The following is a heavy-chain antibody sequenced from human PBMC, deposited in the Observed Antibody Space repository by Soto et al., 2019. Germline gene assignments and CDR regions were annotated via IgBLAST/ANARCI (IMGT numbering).Heavy chain of an antibody. V-gene: IGHV4-39*01. J-gene: IGHJ4*02. Sequence: SETLYLTCTVSADSISNFRYYWGWIRQPPGKELEWIGTYYYSGSIYPNPSLKSRVTISEDTSKNQFSLRLTSLTAADTAVYYGARHRPRGDGDYPAFFDKWDQGTLVTVSS. CDR1: ADSISNFRYY. D-gene: IGHD4-17*01. CDR2: YYYSGSI. CDR3: ARHRPRGDGDYPAFFDK.